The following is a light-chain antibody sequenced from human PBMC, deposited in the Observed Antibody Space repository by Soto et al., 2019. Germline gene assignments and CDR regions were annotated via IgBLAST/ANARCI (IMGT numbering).Light chain of an antibody. V-gene: IGLV2-18*02. Sequence: QSVLTQPPSVYGSPGQSVTISCTGTSSDVGSYNRVSWYQQRPGTAPKLMIYEVSNWPSGVPDRFSGSKSGNTASLTVSGLQAEDEADYYCSSFTRSSTVIFGGGTKVTVL. CDR1: SSDVGSYNR. CDR2: EVS. J-gene: IGLJ2*01. CDR3: SSFTRSSTVI.